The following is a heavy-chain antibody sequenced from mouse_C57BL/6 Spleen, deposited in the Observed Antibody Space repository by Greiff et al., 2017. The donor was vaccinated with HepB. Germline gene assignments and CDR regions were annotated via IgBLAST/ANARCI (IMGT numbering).Heavy chain of an antibody. CDR2: IYPGSGST. J-gene: IGHJ3*01. D-gene: IGHD2-4*01. CDR3: ARSGDYDAAWFAY. V-gene: IGHV1-55*01. CDR1: GYTFTSYW. Sequence: QVQLKESGAELVKPGASVKMSCKASGYTFTSYWITWVKQRPGQGLEWIGDIYPGSGSTNYNEKFKSKATLTVDTSSSTAYMQLSSLTSEDSAVYYCARSGDYDAAWFAYWGQGTLVTVSA.